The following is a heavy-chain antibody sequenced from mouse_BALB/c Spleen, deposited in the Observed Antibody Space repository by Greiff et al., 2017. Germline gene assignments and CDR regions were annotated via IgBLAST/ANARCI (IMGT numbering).Heavy chain of an antibody. J-gene: IGHJ2*01. CDR2: IHPNSGNT. V-gene: IGHV1S130*01. CDR3: ARWYGNYVFDY. D-gene: IGHD2-10*02. CDR1: GYTFTSSW. Sequence: VQLQQSGSVLVRPGASVKLSCKASGYTFTSSWMHWAKQRPGQGLEWIGEIHPNSGNTNYNEKFKGKATLTVDTSSSTAYVDLSSLTSEDSAVYYCARWYGNYVFDYWGQGTTLTVSS.